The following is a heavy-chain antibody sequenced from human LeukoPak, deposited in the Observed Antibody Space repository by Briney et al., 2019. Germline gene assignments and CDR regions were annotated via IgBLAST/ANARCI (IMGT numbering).Heavy chain of an antibody. CDR1: GGTFSSYA. CDR2: IIPIFGTA. Sequence: SVKVSCKASGGTFSSYAISWVRQAPGQGLEWMGGIIPIFGTANYAQEFQGRVTITTDESTSTAYMELRSLRSEDTAVYYCARALRLGELSFDYWGQGTLVSVSS. V-gene: IGHV1-69*05. CDR3: ARALRLGELSFDY. J-gene: IGHJ4*02. D-gene: IGHD3-16*02.